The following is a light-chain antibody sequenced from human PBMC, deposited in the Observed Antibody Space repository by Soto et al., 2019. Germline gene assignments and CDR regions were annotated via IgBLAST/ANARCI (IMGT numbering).Light chain of an antibody. Sequence: EIVLTQSPGTLSLSPGERATPSCRASQSVSSSYLAWYQQKPGQAPRLLIYGASSRATGIPDRFSGSGSGTDFTLTISRLEPEDFAVYYCQQYGSSPPYNFGQGTKLEIK. CDR1: QSVSSSY. CDR2: GAS. CDR3: QQYGSSPPYN. V-gene: IGKV3-20*01. J-gene: IGKJ2*01.